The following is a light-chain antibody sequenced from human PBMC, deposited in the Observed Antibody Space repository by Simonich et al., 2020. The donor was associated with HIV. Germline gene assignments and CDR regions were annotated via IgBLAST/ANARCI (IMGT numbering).Light chain of an antibody. CDR1: SSDVGGDNY. J-gene: IGLJ2*01. Sequence: QSALTQPASVSGSPGQSITISCTGTSSDVGGDNYVSWYQQHPGKAPTLMIYEVSKRPSGVPDRFSGSKSGNTASLTVSGLQAEDEADYYCSSYAGRNNVVFGGGTKVTVL. V-gene: IGLV2-8*01. CDR3: SSYAGRNNVV. CDR2: EVS.